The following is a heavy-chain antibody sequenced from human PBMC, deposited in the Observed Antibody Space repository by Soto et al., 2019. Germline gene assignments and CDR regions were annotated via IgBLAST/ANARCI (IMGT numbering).Heavy chain of an antibody. D-gene: IGHD3-3*01. V-gene: IGHV4-59*08. CDR3: ARLSYYVFWSGYPPPEFYP. J-gene: IGHJ5*02. Sequence: PSETLSLTCTVSGGSISSYYWSWIRQPPGKGLEWIGYIHYSGSTNYNPSLKSRVTISVDTSKNQFSLKLSSVTAADTAVYYCARLSYYVFWSGYPPPEFYPCGQGTLVTVFS. CDR2: IHYSGST. CDR1: GGSISSYY.